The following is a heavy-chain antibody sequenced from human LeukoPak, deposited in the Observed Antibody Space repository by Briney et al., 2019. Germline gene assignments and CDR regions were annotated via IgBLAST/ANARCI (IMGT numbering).Heavy chain of an antibody. CDR3: ARSTGTGDLGY. J-gene: IGHJ4*02. Sequence: GGSLRLSCAASGFTFSSYGMHWVRQAPGKGLEWVAVIWYDGSNKYYADSVKGRFTISRDNSKNTLYLQMNSLRAEDTAVYYCARSTGTGDLGYWGQGTLVTVSS. CDR2: IWYDGSNK. D-gene: IGHD7-27*01. V-gene: IGHV3-33*01. CDR1: GFTFSSYG.